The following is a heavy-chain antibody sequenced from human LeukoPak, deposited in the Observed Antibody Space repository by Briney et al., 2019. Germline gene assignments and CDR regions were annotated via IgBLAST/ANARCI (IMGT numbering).Heavy chain of an antibody. V-gene: IGHV3-23*01. Sequence: GGSPRLSCAASGFTFSSYGMSWVRQAPGKGLEWVSAISGSGGSTYYADSVKGRFNISRDNSKNTLYLQMNSLRAEDTAVYYCAKDPLVGATQYWGQGTLVTVSS. CDR3: AKDPLVGATQY. D-gene: IGHD1-26*01. J-gene: IGHJ4*02. CDR2: ISGSGGST. CDR1: GFTFSSYG.